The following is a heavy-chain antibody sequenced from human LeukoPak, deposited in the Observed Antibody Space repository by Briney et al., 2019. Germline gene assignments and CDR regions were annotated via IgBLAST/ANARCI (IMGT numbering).Heavy chain of an antibody. Sequence: ASVKVSCKVSGYSLSELSTHWVRQAPGQGLEWMGGFDPGDDETIYAQKFQGRVTMTEDTSTDTAYLELSSLRSEDTAVYYCAGGGYDSSGYSTTNSTYYYYYMDVWGKGTTVTVSS. CDR1: GYSLSELS. D-gene: IGHD3-22*01. CDR3: AGGGYDSSGYSTTNSTYYYYYMDV. V-gene: IGHV1-24*01. J-gene: IGHJ6*03. CDR2: FDPGDDET.